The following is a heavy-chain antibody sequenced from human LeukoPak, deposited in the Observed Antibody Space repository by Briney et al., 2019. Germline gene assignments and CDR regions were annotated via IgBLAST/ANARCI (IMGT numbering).Heavy chain of an antibody. CDR2: IYSGGST. J-gene: IGHJ4*02. V-gene: IGHV3-66*01. CDR3: ARDRGAYYYETGY. D-gene: IGHD3-22*01. Sequence: GGSLRPSCAASGFTISSNYMNWVRQAPGKGLEWVSVIYSGGSTYYADSVKGRFTISRDDSKNTLYLQMNSLRAEDTAVYYCARDRGAYYYETGYWGQGTLVTVSS. CDR1: GFTISSNY.